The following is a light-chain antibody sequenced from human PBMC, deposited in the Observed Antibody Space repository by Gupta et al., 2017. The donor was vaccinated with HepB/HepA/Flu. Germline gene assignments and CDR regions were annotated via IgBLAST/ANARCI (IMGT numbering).Light chain of an antibody. CDR2: DVS. CDR1: SSDVGGYNY. V-gene: IGLV2-14*03. J-gene: IGLJ3*02. CDR3: TSYTSSSTRV. Sequence: QSALTQPASVSGSPGQSITISCTGTSSDVGGYNYVSWYQQHPGKAPKLMIYDVSNRPSGVSNRFSGSKSGYTASLTISGLQAEDEADYYCTSYTSSSTRVVGGGTKLTVL.